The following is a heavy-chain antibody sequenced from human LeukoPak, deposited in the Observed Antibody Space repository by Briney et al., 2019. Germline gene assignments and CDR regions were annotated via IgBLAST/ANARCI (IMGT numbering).Heavy chain of an antibody. CDR2: ISGSGGST. CDR3: AKDSTYYDFWSGYSLPYYFDY. Sequence: GGSLRLSCAASGFTVSSNYMNWVRQAPGKGLEWVSAISGSGGSTYYADSVKSRFTISRDNSKNTLYLQMNSLRAEDTAVYYCAKDSTYYDFWSGYSLPYYFDYWGQGTLVTVSS. J-gene: IGHJ4*02. D-gene: IGHD3-3*01. V-gene: IGHV3-23*01. CDR1: GFTVSSNY.